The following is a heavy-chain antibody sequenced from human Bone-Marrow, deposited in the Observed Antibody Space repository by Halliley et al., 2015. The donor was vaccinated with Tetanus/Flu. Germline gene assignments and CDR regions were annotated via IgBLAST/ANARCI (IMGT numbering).Heavy chain of an antibody. V-gene: IGHV4-61*07. D-gene: IGHD3-10*01. CDR3: AGPYGSGSLDYYYGMDV. Sequence: YYSGSTKSNPSLKSRVTISVDTSKNQFSLKLSSVTAADTAVYYCAGPYGSGSLDYYYGMDVWGQGTTVTVSS. J-gene: IGHJ6*02. CDR2: YYSGST.